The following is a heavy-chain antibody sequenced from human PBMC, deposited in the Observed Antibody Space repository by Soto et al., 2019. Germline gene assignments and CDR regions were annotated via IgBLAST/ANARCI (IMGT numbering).Heavy chain of an antibody. V-gene: IGHV3-23*01. D-gene: IGHD2-2*01. CDR1: GFTFTSFA. J-gene: IGHJ3*02. CDR2: ISGSGGST. Sequence: GGSLRLSCAASGFTFTSFAMSWVRQAPGKGLEWVSGISGSGGSTYYADSMKGRFTISRDDSKNTLYLQMNSLRAEDTAVYYCAKGSSNVLDAFDIWGQGTMVTVSS. CDR3: AKGSSNVLDAFDI.